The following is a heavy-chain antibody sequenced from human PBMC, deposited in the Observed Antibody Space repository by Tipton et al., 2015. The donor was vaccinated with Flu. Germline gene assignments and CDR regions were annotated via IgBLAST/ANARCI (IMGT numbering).Heavy chain of an antibody. CDR2: INHAGAT. V-gene: IGHV4-34*01. Sequence: TLSLTCAVYGGSFSDHYWTWIRQPPGKGLEWIGEINHAGATNCNPSLKSRVTISTDTSKNQFSLKVTSLTAADTAVYYCARGSGYANAYLDSWGRGTLVTVSS. D-gene: IGHD5-12*01. J-gene: IGHJ4*02. CDR1: GGSFSDHY. CDR3: ARGSGYANAYLDS.